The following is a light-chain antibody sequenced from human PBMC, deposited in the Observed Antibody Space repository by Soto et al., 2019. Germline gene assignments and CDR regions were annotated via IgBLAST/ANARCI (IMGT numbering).Light chain of an antibody. CDR3: SSYAGSNFVV. CDR2: EVT. J-gene: IGLJ2*01. Sequence: QSALTQPPSASGSPGQSVTISCTGSSSDVGGDNYVSWYQQHPGKAPKLMIYEVTQRPSGVPDRFSGSKSGNTASLTVSGLQAEDEADYYCSSYAGSNFVVFGGGTKVTVL. CDR1: SSDVGGDNY. V-gene: IGLV2-8*01.